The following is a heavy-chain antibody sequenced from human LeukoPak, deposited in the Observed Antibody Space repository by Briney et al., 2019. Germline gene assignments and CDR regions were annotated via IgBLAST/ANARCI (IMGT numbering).Heavy chain of an antibody. CDR1: GYTFTSYD. J-gene: IGHJ4*02. CDR2: MNPNNGNT. Sequence: ASVKVSCKASGYTFTSYDINWVRQATGQGLEWMGWMNPNNGNTNYAQKLQGRVTMTTDTSTSTAYMELRSLRSDDTAVYYCARERAYYFDYWGQGTLVTVSS. CDR3: ARERAYYFDY. V-gene: IGHV1-18*01.